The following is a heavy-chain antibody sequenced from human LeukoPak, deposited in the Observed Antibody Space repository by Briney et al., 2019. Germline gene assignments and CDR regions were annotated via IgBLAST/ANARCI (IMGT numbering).Heavy chain of an antibody. D-gene: IGHD1-14*01. J-gene: IGHJ5*02. V-gene: IGHV4-34*01. CDR1: GGSFSGYY. CDR2: INHSGST. Sequence: SETLSLTCAVYGGSFSGYYWSWIRQPPGKGLEWIGEINHSGSTNYNPSLKSRVTISVDTSKNQFSLKLSSVTAADTAVYYCARHPLRAEGLDRWFDPWGQGTLVTVSS. CDR3: ARHPLRAEGLDRWFDP.